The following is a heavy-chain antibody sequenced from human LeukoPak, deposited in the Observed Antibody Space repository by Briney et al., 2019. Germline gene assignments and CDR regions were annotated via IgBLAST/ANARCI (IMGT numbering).Heavy chain of an antibody. Sequence: SETLSLICTVSGGSISSSSYYWGWIRQPPGKGLEWIRNIYYSGSTYYNPSLKSRVTISVDTSKNQFSLKLSSVTAADTAVYYCASGYDNSGYYYVPDYWGRGTLVTVSS. J-gene: IGHJ4*02. D-gene: IGHD3-22*01. CDR1: GGSISSSSYY. V-gene: IGHV4-39*01. CDR3: ASGYDNSGYYYVPDY. CDR2: IYYSGST.